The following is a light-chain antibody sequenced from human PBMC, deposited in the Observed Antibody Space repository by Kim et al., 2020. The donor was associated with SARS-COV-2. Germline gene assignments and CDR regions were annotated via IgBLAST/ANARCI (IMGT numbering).Light chain of an antibody. CDR2: EAS. Sequence: IVLTQYPGTLSLSPGERATLSCRASQSVSSNYLAWYQQKPGQAPRLLIYEASSRATGIPDRFSGSGSGTDFTLTISSLEPEDSAVYYCQQSGATFGQGTKVDIK. V-gene: IGKV3-20*01. CDR1: QSVSSNY. J-gene: IGKJ1*01. CDR3: QQSGAT.